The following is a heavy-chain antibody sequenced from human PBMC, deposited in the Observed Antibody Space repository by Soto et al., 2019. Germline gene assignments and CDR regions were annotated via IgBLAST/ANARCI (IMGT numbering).Heavy chain of an antibody. CDR3: AENRGGGAVVPDY. J-gene: IGHJ4*02. Sequence: QVQLVESGGGVVQPGRSLRLSCAASGFSFSSYGIHWVRQAPGKGLEWVAVIWYDGSNEYYADSVKGRFSISRDNSKSTGFLEIDRLRGGGPGWYLLAENRGGGAVVPDYWGQGTLVTVSS. D-gene: IGHD2-21*01. CDR1: GFSFSSYG. CDR2: IWYDGSNE. V-gene: IGHV3-33*06.